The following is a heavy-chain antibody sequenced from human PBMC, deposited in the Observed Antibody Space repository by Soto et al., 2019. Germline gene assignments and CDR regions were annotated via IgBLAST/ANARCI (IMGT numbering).Heavy chain of an antibody. D-gene: IGHD3-10*01. CDR3: ARPAMVRGVKVDY. V-gene: IGHV4-39*01. J-gene: IGHJ4*02. CDR2: IYYSGST. CDR1: GGSISSSSYY. Sequence: SETLSLTCAVSGGSISSSSYYWGWIRQPPGKGLEWIGSIYYSGSTYYNPSLKSRVTISVDTSKNQFSLKLSSVTAADTAVYYCARPAMVRGVKVDYWGQGTLVTVSS.